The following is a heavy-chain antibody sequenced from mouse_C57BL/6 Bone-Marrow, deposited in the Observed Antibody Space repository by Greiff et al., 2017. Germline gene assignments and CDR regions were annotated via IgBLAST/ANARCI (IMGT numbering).Heavy chain of an antibody. J-gene: IGHJ4*01. Sequence: VQLQQSGAELVRPGSSVKMSCKTSGYTFTSYGINWVKQRPGQGLEWIGYIYLGNGYTEYNEKFKGKATLTSDTSSSTAYMQLSSLTSEDSAIYFCASPFYYYGSSYYAMDYWGQGTSVTVSS. CDR2: IYLGNGYT. D-gene: IGHD1-1*01. CDR1: GYTFTSYG. CDR3: ASPFYYYGSSYYAMDY. V-gene: IGHV1-58*01.